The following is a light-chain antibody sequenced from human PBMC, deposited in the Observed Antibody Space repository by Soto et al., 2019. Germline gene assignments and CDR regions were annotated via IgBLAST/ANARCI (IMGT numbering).Light chain of an antibody. Sequence: QSALTQPASVSGSPGQSITISCTGTSSDVGGYNYVSWYQQHPGKAPKLMIYDVSNRPSGVSNRFSGSKSGNTSSLTISGLQAEDEADYFCCLYTSSSTRVFGTGTKLTVL. CDR1: SSDVGGYNY. CDR3: CLYTSSSTRV. CDR2: DVS. J-gene: IGLJ1*01. V-gene: IGLV2-14*01.